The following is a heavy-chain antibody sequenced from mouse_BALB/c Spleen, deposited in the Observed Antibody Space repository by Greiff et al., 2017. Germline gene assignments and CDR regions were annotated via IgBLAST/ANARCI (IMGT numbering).Heavy chain of an antibody. CDR1: GFTFSSYA. D-gene: IGHD2-4*01. V-gene: IGHV5-9-4*01. Sequence: VMLVESGGGLVKPGGSLKLSCAASGFTFSSYAMSWVRHSPEKRLEWVAEISSGGSYTYYPDTVTGRFTISRDNAKNTLYLEMSSLRSEDTAMYYCARGTITYAMDYWGQGTSVTVSS. CDR3: ARGTITYAMDY. J-gene: IGHJ4*01. CDR2: ISSGGSYT.